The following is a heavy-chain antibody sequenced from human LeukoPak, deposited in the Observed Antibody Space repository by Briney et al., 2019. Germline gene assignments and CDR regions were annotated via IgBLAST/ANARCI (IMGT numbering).Heavy chain of an antibody. V-gene: IGHV4-59*01. J-gene: IGHJ4*02. CDR2: IYYSGST. D-gene: IGHD3-9*01. CDR3: ARSASFDWLLFDY. CDR1: GGSISSYY. Sequence: SETLSLTCTVSGGSISSYYWSWIRQPPGKGLEWTGYIYYSGSTNYNPSLKSRVTISVDTSKNQFSLKLSSVTAADTAVYYYARSASFDWLLFDYWGQGTLVTVSS.